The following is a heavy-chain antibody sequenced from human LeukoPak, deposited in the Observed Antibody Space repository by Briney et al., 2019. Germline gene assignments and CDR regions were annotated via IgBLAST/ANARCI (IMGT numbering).Heavy chain of an antibody. CDR1: GFSFRSYA. D-gene: IGHD1-26*01. V-gene: IGHV3-23*01. J-gene: IGHJ3*01. CDR3: ALNSGRLPGPFDV. Sequence: QSGGSLRLSCAVSGFSFRSYAMSWVRQAPGKGLGWVSGISASGDTTYYADSVRGRYTISRDNSKNTLYLQMNNLRGDDTAIYYCALNSGRLPGPFDVWGQGTMVTVSS. CDR2: ISASGDTT.